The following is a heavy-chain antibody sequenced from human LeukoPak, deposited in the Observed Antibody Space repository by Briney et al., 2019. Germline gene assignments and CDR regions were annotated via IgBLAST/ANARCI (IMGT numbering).Heavy chain of an antibody. V-gene: IGHV4-39*07. CDR3: ARIVRGVIPDY. Sequence: SETLSLTCTVSGGSINSIGYYWGWIRQPPGKGLDWIGSIYFSGSVYYNPSLKSRVTISVDTSKNQFSLKLSSVTAADTAVYYCARIVRGVIPDYWGQGTLVTVSS. CDR2: IYFSGSV. D-gene: IGHD3-10*01. CDR1: GGSINSIGYY. J-gene: IGHJ4*02.